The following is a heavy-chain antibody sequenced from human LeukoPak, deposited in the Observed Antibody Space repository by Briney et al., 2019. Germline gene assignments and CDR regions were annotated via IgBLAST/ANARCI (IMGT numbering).Heavy chain of an antibody. CDR2: TRSKFESYTT. CDR1: GFTVSDYN. V-gene: IGHV3-72*01. D-gene: IGHD1-26*01. J-gene: IGHJ5*01. Sequence: GGSLRLSCAASGFTVSDYNMDWVRQAPGKGLEWVGRTRSKFESYTTEYAASVKGRFTISRDGSKSSLYLQMNSLKTEDTAVYYCVRDTHGSYDSWGQGTLVTVSS. CDR3: VRDTHGSYDS.